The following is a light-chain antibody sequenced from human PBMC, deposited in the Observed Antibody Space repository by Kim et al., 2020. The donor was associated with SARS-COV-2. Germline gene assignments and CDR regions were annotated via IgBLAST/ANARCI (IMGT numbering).Light chain of an antibody. CDR3: QAWDSSTVV. CDR2: QDS. J-gene: IGLJ2*01. Sequence: VSPGQPASITCSGDKLGDKYACWYQQKPGQSPVLVIYQDSKRPSGIPERFSGSNSGNTATLTISGTQAMDEADYYCQAWDSSTVVFGGGTKVTVL. CDR1: KLGDKY. V-gene: IGLV3-1*01.